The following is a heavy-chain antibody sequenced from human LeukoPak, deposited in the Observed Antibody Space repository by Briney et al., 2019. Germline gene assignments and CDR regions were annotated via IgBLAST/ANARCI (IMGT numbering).Heavy chain of an antibody. CDR3: ARQWLVPPLFDY. CDR1: GGSLSGYY. Sequence: SETLSLTCAVYGGSLSGYYWSWIRQPPAKGLEWIGEINHSGSTNYNPSLKSRVTISVDTSKNQLSLKLSSMTAADTAVYYCARQWLVPPLFDYWGQGTLVTVSS. J-gene: IGHJ4*02. CDR2: INHSGST. V-gene: IGHV4-34*01. D-gene: IGHD6-19*01.